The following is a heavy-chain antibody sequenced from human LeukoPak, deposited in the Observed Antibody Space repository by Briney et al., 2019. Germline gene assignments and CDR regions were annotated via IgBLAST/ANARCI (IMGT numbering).Heavy chain of an antibody. CDR2: INPNSGGT. V-gene: IGHV1-2*06. J-gene: IGHJ3*02. Sequence: GASVKVSCKASGYTFTGYYIRWVRQAPGQGLEWMGRINPNSGGTNYAQKFQGRVTMTRDTSISTAYMDLSSLRSDDTAVYYCTREDDSSGYRPFDIWGQGTMVTVSS. CDR1: GYTFTGYY. CDR3: TREDDSSGYRPFDI. D-gene: IGHD3-22*01.